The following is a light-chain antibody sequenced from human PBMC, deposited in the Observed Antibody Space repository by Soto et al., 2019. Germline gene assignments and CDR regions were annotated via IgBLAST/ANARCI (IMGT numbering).Light chain of an antibody. CDR1: QAISSN. J-gene: IGKJ5*01. Sequence: EIVMTQSPATLSVSRGERATLSCRANQAISSNLAWYQQKPGQAPRLLIYGASTRATGIPDRFSGSWSGTEFTLTISSLQSEDFAVYCCHHGGNGITSAQGRRLEI. CDR3: HHGGNGIT. CDR2: GAS. V-gene: IGKV3-15*01.